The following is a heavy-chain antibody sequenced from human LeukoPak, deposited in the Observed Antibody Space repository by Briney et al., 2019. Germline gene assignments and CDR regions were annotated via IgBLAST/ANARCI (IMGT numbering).Heavy chain of an antibody. J-gene: IGHJ6*02. V-gene: IGHV3-7*03. CDR2: INHNGNVN. Sequence: YPGGSLRLSCAASGFTFSSYAMSWVRQAPGKGLEWVASINHNGNVNYYVDSVKGRFTISRDNAKNSLYLQMSNLRAEDTAVYFCARGGGLDVWGQGATVTVSS. D-gene: IGHD3-16*01. CDR3: ARGGGLDV. CDR1: GFTFSSYA.